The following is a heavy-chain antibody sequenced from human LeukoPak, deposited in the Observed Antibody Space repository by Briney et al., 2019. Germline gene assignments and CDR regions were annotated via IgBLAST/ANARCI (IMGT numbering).Heavy chain of an antibody. Sequence: GGSLRLSCAASGFTFSSYVMSWVRQAPGKGLEWVSAISGSGGSTYYADSVKGRFTISRDNSKNTLYLQMNSLRAEDTAVYYCAKYDSSGYYYYYYGMDVWGQGTTVTVSS. CDR2: ISGSGGST. CDR3: AKYDSSGYYYYYYGMDV. J-gene: IGHJ6*02. CDR1: GFTFSSYV. V-gene: IGHV3-23*01. D-gene: IGHD3-22*01.